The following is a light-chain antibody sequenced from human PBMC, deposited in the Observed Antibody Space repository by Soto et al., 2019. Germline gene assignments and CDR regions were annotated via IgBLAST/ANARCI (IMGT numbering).Light chain of an antibody. Sequence: QSVLTQPASVSGPLGRSTPFPSPEPTSNVGGNNYASWYQQHPGKPPKLMIYDVSNRPSGVSNRFSGSKSGNTASLTISGLQAEDEADYYCSSYTSSSTLLYVFGTGTKLTVL. CDR2: DVS. CDR3: SSYTSSSTLLYV. V-gene: IGLV2-14*01. CDR1: TSNVGGNNY. J-gene: IGLJ1*01.